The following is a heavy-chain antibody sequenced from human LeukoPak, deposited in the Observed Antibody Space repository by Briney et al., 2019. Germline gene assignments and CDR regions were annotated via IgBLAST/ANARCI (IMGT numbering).Heavy chain of an antibody. CDR1: GFSFSNSY. CDR2: ISGSGSDI. D-gene: IGHD4-17*01. V-gene: IGHV3-11*01. J-gene: IGHJ4*01. Sequence: PGGSLRLSCVVSGFSFSNSYMTWIRQTPGKGLESLAYISGSGSDIYYADSVKGRFTISRDNAKNSLYLQLNSLRPEDTALYYGSTEPRSLLYWGHGTLVTVSS. CDR3: STEPRSLLY.